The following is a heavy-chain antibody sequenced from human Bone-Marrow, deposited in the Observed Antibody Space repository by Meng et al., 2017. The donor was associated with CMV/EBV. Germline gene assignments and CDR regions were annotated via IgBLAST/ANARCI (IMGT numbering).Heavy chain of an antibody. CDR3: ARQDCSSTSCYYPI. V-gene: IGHV3-43*01. CDR1: GFTFDDYT. D-gene: IGHD2-2*01. Sequence: GESLKISCAASGFTFDDYTMHWVRQAPGKGLEWVSLISWDGGSTYYADSVKGRFTISRDNSKNSLYLQMNSLRTEDTALYYCARQDCSSTSCYYPIWGQGSMVTVSS. CDR2: ISWDGGST. J-gene: IGHJ3*02.